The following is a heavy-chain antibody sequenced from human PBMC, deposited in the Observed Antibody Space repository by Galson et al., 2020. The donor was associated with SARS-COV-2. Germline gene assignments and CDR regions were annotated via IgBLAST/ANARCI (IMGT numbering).Heavy chain of an antibody. D-gene: IGHD2-21*02. CDR1: GFTFSSYG. Sequence: GESLKISCAASGFTFSSYGMHWVRQAPGKGLEWVAVIWYDGSNKYYADSVKGRFTISRDNSKNTLYLQMNSLRAEDTAVYYCARDTCGGDCYLFDYWGQGTLVTVSS. CDR3: ARDTCGGDCYLFDY. J-gene: IGHJ4*02. V-gene: IGHV3-33*01. CDR2: IWYDGSNK.